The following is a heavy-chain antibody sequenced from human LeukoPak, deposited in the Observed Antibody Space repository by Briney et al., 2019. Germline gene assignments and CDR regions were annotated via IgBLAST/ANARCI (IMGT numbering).Heavy chain of an antibody. CDR2: INPNSGGT. CDR1: GYTFTGYY. D-gene: IGHD3-22*01. J-gene: IGHJ3*02. Sequence: GASVKVSCKASGYTFTGYYMHWVRQAPGQGLEWMGWINPNSGGTNYAQKFQGRVTMTRDTSISTAYMELSRLRSDDTAVYYCARRINYYDSSGYSDAFDIWGQGTMVTVSS. V-gene: IGHV1-2*02. CDR3: ARRINYYDSSGYSDAFDI.